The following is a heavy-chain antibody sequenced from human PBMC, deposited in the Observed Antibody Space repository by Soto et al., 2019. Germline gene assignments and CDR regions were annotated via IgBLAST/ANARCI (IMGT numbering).Heavy chain of an antibody. V-gene: IGHV4-31*03. CDR1: GGSISSGGYY. CDR2: IYYSGST. CDR3: ARDLGQQLAQGNWFDP. D-gene: IGHD6-13*01. J-gene: IGHJ5*02. Sequence: SETLSLTCTVSGGSISSGGYYWSWIRQHPGKGLEWIGYIYYSGSTYYNPSLKSRVTISVDTSKNQFPLKLSSVTAADTAVYYCARDLGQQLAQGNWFDPWGQGTLVTVSS.